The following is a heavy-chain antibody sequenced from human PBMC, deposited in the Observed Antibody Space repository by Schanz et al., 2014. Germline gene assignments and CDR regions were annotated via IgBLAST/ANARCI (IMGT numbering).Heavy chain of an antibody. D-gene: IGHD4-17*01. Sequence: QVQLVQSGAEVKKPGSSVKVSCKTSGGTFSSYVINWVRQAPGQGLEWMGRIIPILGIANYAQKFQGRVTITADRSTSTAYMELSSLRSEDTAVYYCERGYGDSRTDFWGQGTLVTVSS. J-gene: IGHJ4*02. CDR3: ERGYGDSRTDF. CDR1: GGTFSSYV. V-gene: IGHV1-69*04. CDR2: IIPILGIA.